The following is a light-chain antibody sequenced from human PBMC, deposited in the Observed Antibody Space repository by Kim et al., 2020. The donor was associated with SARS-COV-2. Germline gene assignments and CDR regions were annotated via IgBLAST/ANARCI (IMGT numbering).Light chain of an antibody. Sequence: ALGQTVRIKCQGDSLRSYHASWYQQKPGQAPVLVIYGKNNRPSGIPDRFSGSSSGNTASLTITGAQAEDEADYYCNSRDSSGNHWVFGGGTKLTVL. CDR3: NSRDSSGNHWV. J-gene: IGLJ3*02. CDR1: SLRSYH. V-gene: IGLV3-19*01. CDR2: GKN.